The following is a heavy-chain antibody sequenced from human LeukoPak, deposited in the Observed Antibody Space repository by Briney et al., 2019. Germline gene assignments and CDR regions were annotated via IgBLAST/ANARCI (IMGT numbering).Heavy chain of an antibody. D-gene: IGHD3-10*01. CDR1: GYTFTSYY. CDR2: INPGGGST. CDR3: AREAVTMVRGVIITLLGSGFDY. J-gene: IGHJ4*02. V-gene: IGHV1-46*01. Sequence: ASVKVSCKASGYTFTSYYMHWVRQAPGQGLEWMGIINPGGGSTSYAQKFQGRVTMTRDMSTSTVYMELSSLRSEDTAVYYCAREAVTMVRGVIITLLGSGFDYWGQGTLVTVSS.